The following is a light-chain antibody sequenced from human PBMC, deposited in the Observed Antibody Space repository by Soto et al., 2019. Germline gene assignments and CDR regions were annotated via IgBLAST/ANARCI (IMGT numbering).Light chain of an antibody. Sequence: QSALTQPASVSGSPGQSITISCTGTSSDVGDYNYVSWYQQHPGKAPKLMIYDVSNRPSGVSNRFSGSKSGNTASLTISGIQAEDEADYFCSSYTSTNTLVFGGGTKLTVL. J-gene: IGLJ2*01. CDR2: DVS. CDR1: SSDVGDYNY. V-gene: IGLV2-14*01. CDR3: SSYTSTNTLV.